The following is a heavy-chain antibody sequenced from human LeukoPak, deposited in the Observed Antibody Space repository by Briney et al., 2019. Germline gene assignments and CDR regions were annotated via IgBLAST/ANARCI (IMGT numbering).Heavy chain of an antibody. D-gene: IGHD1-26*01. J-gene: IGHJ4*02. Sequence: NPSETLSLTCTVSGGSISSYYWSWIRQPPGKGLEWIGSIYYSGSTYYNPSLKSRVTISVDTSKNQFSLKLSSVTAADTAVYYCARPYEVGATHFDYWGQGTLVTVPS. CDR1: GGSISSYY. CDR3: ARPYEVGATHFDY. V-gene: IGHV4-59*05. CDR2: IYYSGST.